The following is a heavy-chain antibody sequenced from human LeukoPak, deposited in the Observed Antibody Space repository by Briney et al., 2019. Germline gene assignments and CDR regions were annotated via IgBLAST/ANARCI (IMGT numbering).Heavy chain of an antibody. CDR2: IPYDGGNK. CDR1: GFTFSSYA. Sequence: PGGSLRLSCAASGFTFSSYAMHWVRQAPGKGLEWVAVIPYDGGNKYYADSVKGRFTISRDNSKNTLYLQMNSLRAEDTAVYYCASGVGPGGYYYYYYMDVWGKGTTVTVSS. V-gene: IGHV3-30*04. J-gene: IGHJ6*03. CDR3: ASGVGPGGYYYYYYMDV. D-gene: IGHD1-26*01.